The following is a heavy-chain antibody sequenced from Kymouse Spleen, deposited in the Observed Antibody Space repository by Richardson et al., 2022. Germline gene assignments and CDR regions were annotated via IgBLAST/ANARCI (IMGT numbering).Heavy chain of an antibody. CDR2: INHSGST. J-gene: IGHJ4*02. Sequence: QVQLQQWGAGLLKPSETLSLTCAVYGGSFSGYYWSWIRQPPGKGLEWIGEINHSGSTNYNPSLKSRVTISVDTSKNQFSLKLSSVTAADTAVYYCARKGMATIRGFDYWGQGTLVTVSS. CDR3: ARKGMATIRGFDY. D-gene: IGHD5-24*01. V-gene: IGHV4-34*01. CDR1: GGSFSGYY.